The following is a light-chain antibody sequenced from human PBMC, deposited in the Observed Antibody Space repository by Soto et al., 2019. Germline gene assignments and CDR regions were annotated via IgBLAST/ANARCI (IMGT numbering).Light chain of an antibody. CDR3: SSYTSSNTQV. CDR2: EVT. Sequence: QSALTQPASVSGSPGQSITISCTGTSSDVGGYNYVSWYQQHPGKAPKLMIYEVTNRPSGVSNRVSGSQSGNTASLTISGLQAEDEADYYCSSYTSSNTQVFGTGTKVTVL. J-gene: IGLJ1*01. V-gene: IGLV2-14*01. CDR1: SSDVGGYNY.